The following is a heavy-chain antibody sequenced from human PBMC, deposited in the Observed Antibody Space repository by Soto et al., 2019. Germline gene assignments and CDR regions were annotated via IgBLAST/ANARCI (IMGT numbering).Heavy chain of an antibody. D-gene: IGHD4-17*01. CDR2: ISYDGSKG. J-gene: IGHJ6*02. V-gene: IGHV3-30*18. CDR3: AKDQRDTTVMNYYYGMDV. CDR1: GFTFTKYA. Sequence: QVELVESGGGVVQPGRSLRLSCVASGFTFTKYAMHWVRQAPGKGLEWVAVISYDGSKGYHAEPVKGRFTISRDNTKDTLYLQMNSLRAEDTAVYYCAKDQRDTTVMNYYYGMDVWGQGTTVTVSS.